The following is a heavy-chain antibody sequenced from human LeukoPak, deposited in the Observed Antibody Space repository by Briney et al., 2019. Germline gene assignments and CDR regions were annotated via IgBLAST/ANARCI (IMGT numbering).Heavy chain of an antibody. J-gene: IGHJ3*02. D-gene: IGHD1-26*01. CDR3: ARVNWELRDAFDI. V-gene: IGHV3-74*01. CDR2: INSDGSST. CDR1: GFTFSSYW. Sequence: GGSLRLSCAASGFTFSSYWMHWVRRAPGKGLVWVSRINSDGSSTSYADSVKGRFTISRDNAKNTLYLQMNSLRAEDTAVYYCARVNWELRDAFDIWGQGTMVTVSS.